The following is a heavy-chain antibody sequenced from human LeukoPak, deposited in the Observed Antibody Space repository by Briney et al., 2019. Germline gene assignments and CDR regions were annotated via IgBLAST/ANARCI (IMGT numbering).Heavy chain of an antibody. D-gene: IGHD3-22*01. Sequence: ASVKVSCKASGYTFTSYYMHWVRQAPGQGLEWMGLINPSGGSTSYAQKFQGRVTMTRDTSTSTVYMELSSLRSEDTALYDCASLPGPRYYYDSSGYSDYWGQGTLVTVSS. J-gene: IGHJ4*02. CDR3: ASLPGPRYYYDSSGYSDY. CDR2: INPSGGST. CDR1: GYTFTSYY. V-gene: IGHV1-46*01.